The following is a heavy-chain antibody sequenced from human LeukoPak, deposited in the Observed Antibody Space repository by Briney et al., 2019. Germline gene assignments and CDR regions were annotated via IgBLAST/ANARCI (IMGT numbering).Heavy chain of an antibody. V-gene: IGHV4-61*02. Sequence: SETLSLTCPVSGGSISSGSYYWSWIRQPAGKGLEWIGRIYTSGSTNYNPSLKSRVTISVDTSKNQFSLKLSSVTAADTAVYYCARDDYDFWSGTKNNWFDPWGQGTLVTVSS. CDR3: ARDDYDFWSGTKNNWFDP. CDR2: IYTSGST. D-gene: IGHD3-3*01. J-gene: IGHJ5*02. CDR1: GGSISSGSYY.